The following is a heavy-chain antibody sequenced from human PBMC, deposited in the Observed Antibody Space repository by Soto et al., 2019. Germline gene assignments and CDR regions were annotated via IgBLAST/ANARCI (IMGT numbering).Heavy chain of an antibody. J-gene: IGHJ4*02. Sequence: QVQLQQWGAGLLKPSETLSLTCAVYGGSFSGYYWSWIRQPPGKGLEWIGEINHSGSTNYNPSLKSRVTISVDTSKNQFSLTLSSVTAADTAVDCCASYREYSSSSWAFDYWGQGTLVTVSS. CDR2: INHSGST. CDR1: GGSFSGYY. CDR3: ASYREYSSSSWAFDY. D-gene: IGHD6-6*01. V-gene: IGHV4-34*01.